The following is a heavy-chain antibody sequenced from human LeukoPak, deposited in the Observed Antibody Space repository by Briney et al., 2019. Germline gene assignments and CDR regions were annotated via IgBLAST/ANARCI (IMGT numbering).Heavy chain of an antibody. D-gene: IGHD3-10*01. J-gene: IGHJ4*02. CDR3: ARGPITMVRGVNFDY. CDR1: GFTFSSYA. Sequence: GGSLRLSCAASGFTFSSYAMSWVRQAPGKGLEWVSAISGSGGSTYYADSVKGRFTISRDNSKNTLYLQMNSLRAEDTAVYYCARGPITMVRGVNFDYWAREPWSPSPQ. V-gene: IGHV3-23*01. CDR2: ISGSGGST.